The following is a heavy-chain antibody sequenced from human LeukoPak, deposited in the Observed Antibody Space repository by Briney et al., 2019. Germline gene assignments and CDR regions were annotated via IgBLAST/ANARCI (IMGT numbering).Heavy chain of an antibody. D-gene: IGHD2-15*01. Sequence: GGSLRLSCAASGFTFSSYGMHWVRQAPGNGLDWVAFVRYDGSNKYYADSVKGRFTICKDNSKNTLYLQMNSLRAEDTAVYYCAKEGYCSGGSCSPFDYWGQGTLVTVSS. J-gene: IGHJ4*02. CDR1: GFTFSSYG. CDR3: AKEGYCSGGSCSPFDY. CDR2: VRYDGSNK. V-gene: IGHV3-30*02.